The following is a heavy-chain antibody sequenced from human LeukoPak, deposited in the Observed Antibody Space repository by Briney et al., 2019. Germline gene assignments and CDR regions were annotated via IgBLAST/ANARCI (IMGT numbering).Heavy chain of an antibody. CDR1: GFNVISTY. CDR3: ARLGAAWAFDI. V-gene: IGHV3-53*01. CDR2: IYSGGSI. Sequence: GSLRLSCAASGFNVISTYMSWVRQAPGKRLEWVSVIYSGGSISYADSVKGRFTISRDYSKNTLYLQMNSLRAEDTAMYYCARLGAAWAFDIWGQGTMVTVSS. D-gene: IGHD6-13*01. J-gene: IGHJ3*02.